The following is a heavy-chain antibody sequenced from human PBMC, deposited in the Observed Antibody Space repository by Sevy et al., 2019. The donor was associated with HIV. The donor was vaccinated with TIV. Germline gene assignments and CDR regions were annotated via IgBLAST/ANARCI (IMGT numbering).Heavy chain of an antibody. V-gene: IGHV3-7*03. D-gene: IGHD6-13*01. CDR2: IKQDGSEK. Sequence: GSLRLSCAASGFTFSSYWMSWVRQAPGKGLEWVANIKQDGSEKYYVDSVKGRFTISRDNAKNSLYLQMNSLRAEDTAVYYCARDIGAGIAAAGVTFVIWGQGTMVTVSS. CDR3: ARDIGAGIAAAGVTFVI. CDR1: GFTFSSYW. J-gene: IGHJ3*02.